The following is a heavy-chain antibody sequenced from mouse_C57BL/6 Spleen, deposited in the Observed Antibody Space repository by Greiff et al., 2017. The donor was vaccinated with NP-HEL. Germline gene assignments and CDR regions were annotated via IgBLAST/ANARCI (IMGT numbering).Heavy chain of an antibody. CDR3: ARSDYDYDEAY. CDR2: IYPGDGDT. J-gene: IGHJ3*01. Sequence: VQLQQSGAELVKPGASVKISCKASGYAFSSYWMNWVKQRPGKGLEWIGQIYPGDGDTNYNGKFKGKATLTADNSSSTAYMQLSSLTSEDSAVYFCARSDYDYDEAYWGQGTLVTVSA. D-gene: IGHD2-4*01. V-gene: IGHV1-80*01. CDR1: GYAFSSYW.